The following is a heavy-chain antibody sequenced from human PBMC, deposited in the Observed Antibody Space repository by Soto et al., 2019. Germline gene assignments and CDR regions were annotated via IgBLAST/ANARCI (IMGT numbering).Heavy chain of an antibody. J-gene: IGHJ4*02. D-gene: IGHD4-17*01. CDR3: ARDNVDYGDHSRFDY. Sequence: ASVKVSCKASGYTFTSYGISRVRQAPGQGLEWMGWISAYNGNTNYAQKLQGRVTMTTDTSTSTAYMELRSLRSDDTAVYYCARDNVDYGDHSRFDYWGQGTLVTVSS. CDR2: ISAYNGNT. V-gene: IGHV1-18*01. CDR1: GYTFTSYG.